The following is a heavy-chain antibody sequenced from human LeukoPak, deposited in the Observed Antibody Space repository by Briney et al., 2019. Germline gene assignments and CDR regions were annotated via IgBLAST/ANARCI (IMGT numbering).Heavy chain of an antibody. D-gene: IGHD2-2*01. Sequence: ASVKVSCKVSGYTLTELSMHWVRQAPGKGLEWMGGFDPEDGETIYAQKFQGRVTMTEDTSTDTAYMELSSLRSEDTAVYYCARVGSSTSCFMCGLPVWGQGTTVTISS. J-gene: IGHJ6*02. CDR3: ARVGSSTSCFMCGLPV. CDR1: GYTLTELS. V-gene: IGHV1-24*01. CDR2: FDPEDGET.